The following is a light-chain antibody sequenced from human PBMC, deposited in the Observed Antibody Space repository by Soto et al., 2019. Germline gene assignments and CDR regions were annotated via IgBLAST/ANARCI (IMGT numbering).Light chain of an antibody. V-gene: IGKV1-5*01. CDR1: QTISSW. CDR2: DAS. J-gene: IGKJ1*01. Sequence: DIQMTQSPSTLSASVGERVTITCRASQTISSWLAWYQQKPGKAPKLLIYDASSLESGVPSRFSGCGSGTQFTLTISSLQPDDFATYYCQPYNSFSGTFGPGTKVDIK. CDR3: QPYNSFSGT.